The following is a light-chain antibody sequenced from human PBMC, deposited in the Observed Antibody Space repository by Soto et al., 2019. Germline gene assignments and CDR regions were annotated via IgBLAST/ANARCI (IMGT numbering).Light chain of an antibody. CDR2: DTS. V-gene: IGKV3-11*01. CDR3: QQRFSWPPT. Sequence: EIGLTQSPATLSLSPGERATLSCRASQSVSRYLAWYQQKPGQAPRLVIHDTSTRATGVPDTFSGSGSGTEFTLTISSLEPVDFAMYYCQQRFSWPPTFGGGTHVEIK. CDR1: QSVSRY. J-gene: IGKJ4*01.